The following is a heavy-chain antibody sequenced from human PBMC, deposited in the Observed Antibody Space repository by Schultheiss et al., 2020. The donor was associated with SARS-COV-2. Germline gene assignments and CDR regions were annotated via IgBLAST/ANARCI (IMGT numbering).Heavy chain of an antibody. CDR2: ISSNGGST. CDR3: VKDRAVAGTGWFDP. J-gene: IGHJ5*02. D-gene: IGHD6-19*01. V-gene: IGHV3-64D*06. Sequence: GESLKISCSAPGFTFSSYAMHWVRQAPGKGLEYVSAISSNGGSTYYADSVKGRFTISRDNSKNTLYLQMSSLRAEDTAVYYCVKDRAVAGTGWFDPWGQGTLVTVSS. CDR1: GFTFSSYA.